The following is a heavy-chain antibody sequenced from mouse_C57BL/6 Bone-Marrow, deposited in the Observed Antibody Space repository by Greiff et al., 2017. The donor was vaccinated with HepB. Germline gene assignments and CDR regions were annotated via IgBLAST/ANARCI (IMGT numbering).Heavy chain of an antibody. V-gene: IGHV1-54*01. CDR1: GYAFTNYL. D-gene: IGHD1-1*01. CDR2: INPGSGGT. J-gene: IGHJ3*01. CDR3: AVYGSSLWFAY. Sequence: QVQLKESGAELVRPGTSVKVSCKASGYAFTNYLIEWVKQRPGQGLEWIGVINPGSGGTNYNEKFKGKATLTADKSSSTAYMQLSSLTSEDSAVYFCAVYGSSLWFAYWGQGTLVTVSA.